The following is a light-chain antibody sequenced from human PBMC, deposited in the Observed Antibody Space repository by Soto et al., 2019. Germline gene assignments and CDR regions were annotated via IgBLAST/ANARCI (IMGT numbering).Light chain of an antibody. CDR1: SSDVGAYDF. Sequence: QSVLTQPASVSGSPGQSFTISCTGTSSDVGAYDFVSWYQQHPDKAPKLMIYEVSNRPSGVSNRFSGSKSVNTATLTISGLQAEDEADYSCSSYTSSSTRVFGTGTKVTVL. CDR2: EVS. J-gene: IGLJ1*01. CDR3: SSYTSSSTRV. V-gene: IGLV2-14*03.